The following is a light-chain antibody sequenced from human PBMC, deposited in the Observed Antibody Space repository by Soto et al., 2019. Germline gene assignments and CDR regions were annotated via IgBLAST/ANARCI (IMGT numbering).Light chain of an antibody. CDR1: SSDVGGYDS. V-gene: IGLV2-14*03. CDR3: SSYTSSSLEV. Sequence: QSALTQPASVSGSPGQSITISCTGTSSDVGGYDSFSWYQQHPGKAPKLMIFDVTTRPSGISNRFSGSRSGNTASLTISGLQAEDEADYYCSSYTSSSLEVFGGGTKLTVL. CDR2: DVT. J-gene: IGLJ3*02.